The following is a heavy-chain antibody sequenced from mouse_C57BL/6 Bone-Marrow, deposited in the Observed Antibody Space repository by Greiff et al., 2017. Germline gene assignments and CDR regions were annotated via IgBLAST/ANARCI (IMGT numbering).Heavy chain of an antibody. J-gene: IGHJ4*01. CDR1: GFTFSNYW. D-gene: IGHD1-1*01. CDR3: TVTTVVAKNYAMDY. V-gene: IGHV6-3*01. CDR2: IRLKSDNYAT. Sequence: EVQLVESGGGLVQPGGSMKLSCVASGFTFSNYWMNWVRQSPEKGLEWVAQIRLKSDNYATHYAESVKGRFTISRDDSKSSVYLQMNNLRAEDTGIYYCTVTTVVAKNYAMDYWGQGTSVTVSS.